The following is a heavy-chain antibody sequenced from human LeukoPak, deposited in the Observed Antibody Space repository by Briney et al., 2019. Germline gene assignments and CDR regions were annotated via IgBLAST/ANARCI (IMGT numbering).Heavy chain of an antibody. Sequence: SETLSLTCAVSGYSISSGYYWGWIRQPPGKGLEWIGSIYHSGSTYYNPSLKSRVTISVDTSKNQFSLKLSSVTAADTAVYYCARHSPGGGLFDYWGQGTLVTVSS. CDR3: ARHSPGGGLFDY. D-gene: IGHD3-16*01. J-gene: IGHJ4*02. CDR1: GYSISSGYY. V-gene: IGHV4-38-2*01. CDR2: IYHSGST.